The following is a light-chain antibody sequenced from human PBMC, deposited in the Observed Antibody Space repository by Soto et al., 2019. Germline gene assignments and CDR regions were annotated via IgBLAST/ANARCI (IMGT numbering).Light chain of an antibody. CDR3: ATWDSSLSVGV. CDR1: SSNIGNND. Sequence: QSVVTQPPSVSAAPGQKVTISCSGSSSNIGNNDVSWYQHLPGTAPKLIIYDNNKRLSGIPDRFSGSKSGTSATLDITGLRTGDEADYYCATWDSSLSVGVFGGGTQLTVL. CDR2: DNN. J-gene: IGLJ3*02. V-gene: IGLV1-51*01.